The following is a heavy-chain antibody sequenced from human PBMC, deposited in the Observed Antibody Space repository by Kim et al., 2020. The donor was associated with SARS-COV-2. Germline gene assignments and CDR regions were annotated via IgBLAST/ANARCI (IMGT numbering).Heavy chain of an antibody. CDR2: ISWNSGSI. V-gene: IGHV3-9*01. Sequence: GGSLRLSCAASGFTFGDYAMHWVRQAPGKGLEWVSGISWNSGSIGYADSVKGRFTISRDNAKNSLYLQMNSLRAEDTALYYCAKDISDRMTTVTTGAALPYYYGMDVWGQGTTVTVSS. CDR1: GFTFGDYA. D-gene: IGHD4-4*01. J-gene: IGHJ6*02. CDR3: AKDISDRMTTVTTGAALPYYYGMDV.